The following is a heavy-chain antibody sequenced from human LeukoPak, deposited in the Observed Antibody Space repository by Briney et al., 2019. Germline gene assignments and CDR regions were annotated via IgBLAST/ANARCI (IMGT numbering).Heavy chain of an antibody. D-gene: IGHD6-19*01. V-gene: IGHV3/OR16-10*01. CDR3: ARFAASGEAGSFDY. J-gene: IGHJ4*02. Sequence: VKGRFTVSRDDVKNSLYLQMNSLRAEDTAVYYCARFAASGEAGSFDYWGQGTLVTVSS.